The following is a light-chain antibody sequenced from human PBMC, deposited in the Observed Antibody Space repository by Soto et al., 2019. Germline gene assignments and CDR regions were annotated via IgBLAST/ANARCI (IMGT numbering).Light chain of an antibody. J-gene: IGKJ3*01. Sequence: EIVLTQSPGTLSLSPGERATLSCRASQSVSSSYLAWYQQKPGQAPRLLIYGASSRATGITDRFSGSGSGTDFTLTITRLEPEDCAGYYCQQYGSLWFTFGPGTKVDIK. V-gene: IGKV3-20*01. CDR2: GAS. CDR1: QSVSSSY. CDR3: QQYGSLWFT.